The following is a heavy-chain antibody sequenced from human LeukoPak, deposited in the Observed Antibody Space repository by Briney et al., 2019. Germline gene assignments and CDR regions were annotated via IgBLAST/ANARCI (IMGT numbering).Heavy chain of an antibody. Sequence: ASVKVSCKASGGTFSSYAISWVRQAPGQGLEWMGWISAYNGNTNYAQKLQGRVTMTTDTSTSTAYMELRSLRSDDTAVYYCARDDYDFWSGYQAMDVWGQGTTVTVSS. CDR2: ISAYNGNT. V-gene: IGHV1-18*01. CDR1: GGTFSSYA. D-gene: IGHD3-3*01. J-gene: IGHJ6*02. CDR3: ARDDYDFWSGYQAMDV.